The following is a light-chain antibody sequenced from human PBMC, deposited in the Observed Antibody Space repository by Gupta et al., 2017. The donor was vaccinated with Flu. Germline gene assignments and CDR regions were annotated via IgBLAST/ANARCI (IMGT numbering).Light chain of an antibody. Sequence: SVTISCTGTSSDVGGFNYVSWYQQHPGKVPKLMIYEVSQRPSGVPDRFSGSKSGYTASLTVSGLQAEDEAYYYCSSYAGSDKDVFGTGTKVTVL. CDR3: SSYAGSDKDV. CDR2: EVS. V-gene: IGLV2-8*01. CDR1: SSDVGGFNY. J-gene: IGLJ1*01.